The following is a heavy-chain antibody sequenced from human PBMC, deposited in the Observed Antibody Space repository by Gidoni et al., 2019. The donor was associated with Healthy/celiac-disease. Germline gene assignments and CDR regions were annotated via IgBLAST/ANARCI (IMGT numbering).Heavy chain of an antibody. CDR1: GGSISSYY. Sequence: QVQLQESGPGLVKPAETLSLTCTASGGSISSYYWRWIRQPPGKGLEWIGYIYYSGSTNYNPSLKSRVTISVDTSKNQFSLKLSSVTAADTAVYYCARGRRALTGQTRRAFDIWGQGTMVTVSS. J-gene: IGHJ3*02. CDR2: IYYSGST. CDR3: ARGRRALTGQTRRAFDI. V-gene: IGHV4-59*01.